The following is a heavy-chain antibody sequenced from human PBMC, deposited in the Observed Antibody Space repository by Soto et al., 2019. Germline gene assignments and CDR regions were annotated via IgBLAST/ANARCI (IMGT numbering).Heavy chain of an antibody. CDR2: IYPDDSDI. Sequence: EVQLVQSGAEVKKPGESLKISCKGSGYRFTNHWIGWVRQMPGKGLEWMGIIYPDDSDIRYSPSFQGQVTISADKSISTAYLQWSSLKASDSAMYYCARHWDSAIISGFDNWGQGTLVTVSS. J-gene: IGHJ4*02. CDR3: ARHWDSAIISGFDN. V-gene: IGHV5-51*01. CDR1: GYRFTNHW. D-gene: IGHD5-18*01.